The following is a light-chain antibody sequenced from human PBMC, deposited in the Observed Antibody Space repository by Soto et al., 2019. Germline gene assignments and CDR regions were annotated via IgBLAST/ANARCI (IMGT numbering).Light chain of an antibody. J-gene: IGKJ3*01. V-gene: IGKV3-15*01. CDR2: GAS. CDR3: QQYTIWPFT. Sequence: EIVMTQSPATLSVSPGERATLSCRASQSVSSNLAWYQQKPGQAPRLVIDGASTRATGFPARFSASGSGTEFTLTITSLQSEDFAVYYCQQYTIWPFTFGPGTKVDIK. CDR1: QSVSSN.